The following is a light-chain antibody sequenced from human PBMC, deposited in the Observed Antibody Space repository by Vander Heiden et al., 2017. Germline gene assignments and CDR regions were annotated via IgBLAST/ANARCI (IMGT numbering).Light chain of an antibody. J-gene: IGLJ3*02. V-gene: IGLV3-1*01. Sequence: SYELTPPPSLSVSPGQTARITCSGDPLRDKYICWYQQKPGQSPVLVIYQRDKRPSGIPERFSGSISGNTATLIISGTQAMDEADYYCQAWDSGTAPFGGGTKLTVL. CDR1: PLRDKY. CDR3: QAWDSGTAP. CDR2: QRD.